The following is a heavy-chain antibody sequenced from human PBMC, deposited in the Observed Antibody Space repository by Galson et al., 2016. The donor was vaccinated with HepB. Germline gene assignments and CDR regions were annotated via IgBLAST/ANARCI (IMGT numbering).Heavy chain of an antibody. CDR3: SRSLDQLLYDY. J-gene: IGHJ4*02. V-gene: IGHV1-46*01. Sequence: SVKVSCKASGNTFMSYYIHWVRQAPGQGLEWMGIINPSVGSTTYAQKFQGRVTMTRDTSTSTVYMELSSLRSDDTAVYYCSRSLDQLLYDYWGQGTLVTASS. CDR2: INPSVGST. CDR1: GNTFMSYY. D-gene: IGHD2-2*02.